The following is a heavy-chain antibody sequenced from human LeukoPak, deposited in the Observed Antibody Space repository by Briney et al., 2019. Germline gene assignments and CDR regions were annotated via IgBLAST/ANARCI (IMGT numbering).Heavy chain of an antibody. J-gene: IGHJ4*02. CDR3: TRDPLRYLRVGHYDY. Sequence: KTGGSLRLSCAASGFTFSTSAMNWVRQVPGKGLEWVSSIDYDSSHIYHAASVRGRFTISRDNARDSVYLQMDSLRVEDTAVYYCTRDPLRYLRVGHYDYWGQGTLVAVSS. D-gene: IGHD3-9*01. V-gene: IGHV3-21*01. CDR2: IDYDSSHI. CDR1: GFTFSTSA.